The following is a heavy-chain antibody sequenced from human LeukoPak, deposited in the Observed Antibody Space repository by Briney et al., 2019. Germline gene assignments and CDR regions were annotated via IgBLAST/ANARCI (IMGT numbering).Heavy chain of an antibody. Sequence: GGSLRLSCAASGFTVSSNYMSWVRQAPGKGLEWVSVIYSGGSTYYADSVKGRFTISRDNSKNTLYLQMNSLRAEDTAVYYCARGGDYYDILTGYYPSFDYWGQGTLVTVSS. CDR2: IYSGGST. D-gene: IGHD3-9*01. CDR1: GFTVSSNY. V-gene: IGHV3-66*01. J-gene: IGHJ4*02. CDR3: ARGGDYYDILTGYYPSFDY.